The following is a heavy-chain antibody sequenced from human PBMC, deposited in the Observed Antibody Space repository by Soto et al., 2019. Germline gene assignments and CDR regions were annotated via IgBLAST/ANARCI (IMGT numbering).Heavy chain of an antibody. CDR3: ATEREGTVTLLRGLEPGAFDV. J-gene: IGHJ3*01. CDR2: LSFSSSTI. CDR1: GFTFGIYS. V-gene: IGHV3-48*01. D-gene: IGHD3-10*01. Sequence: GGSLRLSCAASGFTFGIYSMNWVRQAPGKGLEWVSYLSFSSSTIYYADSVKGRFTISRDNGKDSLYLQMNSLRAEDTAVYFCATEREGTVTLLRGLEPGAFDVWGLGTMVTVSS.